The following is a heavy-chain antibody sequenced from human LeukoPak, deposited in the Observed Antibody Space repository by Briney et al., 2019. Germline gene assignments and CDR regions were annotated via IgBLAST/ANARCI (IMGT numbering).Heavy chain of an antibody. CDR2: INTNSGGT. Sequence: ASVKVFCKASGYTFTDYHMHWVRQAPGQGLEWMGWINTNSGGTNSAQKFQGRVTMTRDTSITTAYMELSSLRSDDTAIYYCARDRPGYSSWFDPWGQGTLVTVSS. V-gene: IGHV1-2*02. CDR3: ARDRPGYSSWFDP. J-gene: IGHJ5*02. D-gene: IGHD6-19*01. CDR1: GYTFTDYH.